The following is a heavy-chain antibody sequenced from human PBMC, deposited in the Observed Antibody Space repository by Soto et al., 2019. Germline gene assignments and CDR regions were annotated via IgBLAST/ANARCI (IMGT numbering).Heavy chain of an antibody. V-gene: IGHV1-8*01. D-gene: IGHD3-16*02. CDR3: ARGRYYDYVGGSYRTFDY. CDR1: GYTFTSYD. Sequence: ASVKVSCKASGYTFTSYDINWVRQATGQGLEWMGWMNPNSGNTGYAQKFQGRVTMTRNTSISTAYMELSSLRSEDTAVYYCARGRYYDYVGGSYRTFDYWGQETLVTVYS. J-gene: IGHJ4*02. CDR2: MNPNSGNT.